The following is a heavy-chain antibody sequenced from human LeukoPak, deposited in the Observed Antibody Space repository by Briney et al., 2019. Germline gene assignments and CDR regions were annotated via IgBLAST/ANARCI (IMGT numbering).Heavy chain of an antibody. J-gene: IGHJ1*01. CDR3: AKDLRGERGPMRYFQH. CDR1: GFAFGSEA. Sequence: PGGSLRLSCAVSGFAFGSEAMSWVRQSPARGVEWVASISPGGGTTYYADYVKGRFTISRDNSNNSLFVQMNSLRAEDTAVYYCAKDLRGERGPMRYFQHWGQGTLVTVSS. V-gene: IGHV3-23*01. D-gene: IGHD3-10*01. CDR2: ISPGGGTT.